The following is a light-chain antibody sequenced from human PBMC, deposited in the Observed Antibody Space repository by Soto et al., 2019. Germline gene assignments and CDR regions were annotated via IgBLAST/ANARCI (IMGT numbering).Light chain of an antibody. Sequence: EIGITQWPRTLCLSPGGGVTLSCRVSQRLTNNLAWYQQKPGQAPRLLIYGASSRATGIPDRFSGSGSGTDFTLTISRLEPEDFALYYCQQYGNSPPLTFGGGTKVDIK. CDR2: GAS. J-gene: IGKJ4*01. V-gene: IGKV3-20*01. CDR1: QRLTNN. CDR3: QQYGNSPPLT.